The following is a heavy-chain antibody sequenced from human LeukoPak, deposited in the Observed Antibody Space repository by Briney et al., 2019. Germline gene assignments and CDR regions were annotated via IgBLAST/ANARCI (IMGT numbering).Heavy chain of an antibody. V-gene: IGHV4-61*01. Sequence: SETLSLTCTVSGGSVSSGSYYWSWIRQPPGKGLEWIRSVFYSGSTNYNPSLKIRVTISVDTSKNQFSLNLSSVTAADTAVYYCARFRSPYDILTGYYDYWGQGTLVTVSS. J-gene: IGHJ4*02. CDR1: GGSVSSGSYY. D-gene: IGHD3-9*01. CDR3: ARFRSPYDILTGYYDY. CDR2: VFYSGST.